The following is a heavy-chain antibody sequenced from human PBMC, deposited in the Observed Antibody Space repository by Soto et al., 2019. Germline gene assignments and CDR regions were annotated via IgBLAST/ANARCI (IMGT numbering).Heavy chain of an antibody. D-gene: IGHD2-2*01. J-gene: IGHJ4*02. CDR3: ARDFCPVPTCYDL. V-gene: IGHV3-30-3*01. CDR1: GFTFSSYA. CDR2: ISYDGSNK. Sequence: GGSLRLSCAASGFTFSSYAMHWVRQAPGKGLEWVAVISYDGSNKYYADSVKGRFTISRDNSKNTLYLQMNSLRDEDTAVYYCARDFCPVPTCYDLWGQGVLVTVSS.